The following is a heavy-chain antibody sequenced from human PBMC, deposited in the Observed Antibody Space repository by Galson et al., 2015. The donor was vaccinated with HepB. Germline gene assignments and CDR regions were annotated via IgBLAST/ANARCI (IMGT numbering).Heavy chain of an antibody. CDR1: GFTFDDYA. Sequence: SLRLSCAASGFTFDDYAMHWVRQAPGKGLEWVSGISWNSGSIGYADSVKGRFTISRDNAKNSLYLQMNSLRAEDTALYYCAKESGSYDDVWGSYRYVKPTDLGGYFDLWGRGTLVTVSS. CDR3: AKESGSYDDVWGSYRYVKPTDLGGYFDL. CDR2: ISWNSGSI. J-gene: IGHJ2*01. D-gene: IGHD3-16*02. V-gene: IGHV3-9*01.